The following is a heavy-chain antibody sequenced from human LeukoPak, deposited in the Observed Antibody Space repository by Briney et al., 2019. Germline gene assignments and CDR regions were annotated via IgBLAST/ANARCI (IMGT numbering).Heavy chain of an antibody. D-gene: IGHD6-19*01. Sequence: SETLSLTCTVSGGSISSSYWSWIRQPPGKGPEWIALGYYDGTTKYNPSLKSRVTVSIDTSKKQFSLTLSSVTAADTAMYYCARHGRSSDWYAAFDLWGQGTMVTVSS. CDR3: ARHGRSSDWYAAFDL. CDR1: GGSISSSY. J-gene: IGHJ3*01. CDR2: GYYDGTT. V-gene: IGHV4-59*08.